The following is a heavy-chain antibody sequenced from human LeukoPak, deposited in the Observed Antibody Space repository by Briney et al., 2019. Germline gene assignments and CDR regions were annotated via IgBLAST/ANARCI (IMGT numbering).Heavy chain of an antibody. CDR2: IKQDGSEK. J-gene: IGHJ4*02. D-gene: IGHD3-10*01. CDR1: GFTFSSYW. V-gene: IGHV3-7*05. CDR3: ARDRVTMVRGVNYYFDY. Sequence: GGSLRLSCAASGFTFSSYWMSWVRQAPGKGLEWVANIKQDGSEKYYVDSVKGRFTISRDNAKNSLHLQMNSLRAEDTAVYYCARDRVTMVRGVNYYFDYWGQGTLVTVSS.